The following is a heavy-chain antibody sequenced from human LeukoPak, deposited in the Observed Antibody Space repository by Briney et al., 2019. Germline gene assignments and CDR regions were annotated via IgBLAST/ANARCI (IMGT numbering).Heavy chain of an antibody. Sequence: GGSLRLSCAASGFTFSSYTMNWVRQAPGKGLEWVSSISTSSSYIYYADSLKGRFTISRDNAKNTLYLQMNSLRAEDTAVYYCAVSSAVADYFDYWGQGTLVTVSS. D-gene: IGHD6-19*01. J-gene: IGHJ4*02. CDR1: GFTFSSYT. CDR2: ISTSSSYI. V-gene: IGHV3-21*01. CDR3: AVSSAVADYFDY.